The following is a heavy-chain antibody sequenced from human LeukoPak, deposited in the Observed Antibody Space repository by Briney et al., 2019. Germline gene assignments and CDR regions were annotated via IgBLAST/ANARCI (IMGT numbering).Heavy chain of an antibody. V-gene: IGHV6-1*01. CDR2: TYYRSKWYN. CDR3: ARSRQWLNWFDP. J-gene: IGHJ5*02. CDR1: GDSLSSNTAA. Sequence: SQTLSLTCGISGDSLSSNTAAWTWIRPSPSRGLEWLGRTYYRSKWYNDYAVSVKSRITINPDTPKNQFSLQLSSVTPEDTAVYYCARSRQWLNWFDPWGQGTLVTVSS. D-gene: IGHD6-19*01.